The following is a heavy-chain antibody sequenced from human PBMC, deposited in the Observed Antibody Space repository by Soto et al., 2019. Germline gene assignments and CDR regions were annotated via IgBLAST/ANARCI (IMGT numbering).Heavy chain of an antibody. Sequence: QITLKESGPPLVKPTQTLTLTCTFSGFSLTTSGVGVGWIRQPPGKALEWLALIYGVDDKRYSPSLKSRLTITGDTSKNQVVLTMTNMDPVDTATYYCAHRHSYGSGHLGMDVWGQGTTVTVSS. CDR3: AHRHSYGSGHLGMDV. D-gene: IGHD3-10*01. V-gene: IGHV2-5*02. CDR2: IYGVDDK. CDR1: GFSLTTSGVG. J-gene: IGHJ6*02.